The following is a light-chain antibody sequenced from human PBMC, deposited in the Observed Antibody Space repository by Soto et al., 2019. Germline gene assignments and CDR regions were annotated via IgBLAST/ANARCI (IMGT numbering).Light chain of an antibody. CDR2: AAS. Sequence: EIVLTQSPGTLSLSPGERATLSCRASQSLSSSYLGWYQQKPGQAPRLLIYAASSRATGIPDRVSGSGSATEYTLTISRLEPEDFAVYYCQQQGTFGQGTKLEIK. CDR3: QQQGT. CDR1: QSLSSSY. V-gene: IGKV3-20*01. J-gene: IGKJ2*01.